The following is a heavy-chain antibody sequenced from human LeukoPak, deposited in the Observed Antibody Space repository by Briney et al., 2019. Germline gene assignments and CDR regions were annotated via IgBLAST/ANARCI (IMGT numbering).Heavy chain of an antibody. CDR3: AAASYYYYYYMDV. CDR2: IRYDGSNK. V-gene: IGHV3-30*02. CDR1: GFTFSSYG. J-gene: IGHJ6*03. D-gene: IGHD2-15*01. Sequence: GGSLRLSCAASGFTFSSYGMHWVRQAPGKGLEWVAFIRYDGSNKYYADSVKGRFTISRDNSKNTLYLQMNSLRAEDPAVYYCAAASYYYYYYMDVWGKGTTVTVSS.